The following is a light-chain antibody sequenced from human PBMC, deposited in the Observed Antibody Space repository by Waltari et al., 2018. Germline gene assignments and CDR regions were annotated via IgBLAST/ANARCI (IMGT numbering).Light chain of an antibody. CDR1: QDITSY. CDR2: DAS. CDR3: QQYDNLPGT. Sequence: DIQMTQSPSSLSASAGDRVTITCQASQDITSYLNWYRQKPGKAPQLLIYDASNLETGVPSRFSGSGSGTDFTFTISSLQPEDVATYYCQQYDNLPGTFGGGTKVEIE. V-gene: IGKV1-33*01. J-gene: IGKJ4*01.